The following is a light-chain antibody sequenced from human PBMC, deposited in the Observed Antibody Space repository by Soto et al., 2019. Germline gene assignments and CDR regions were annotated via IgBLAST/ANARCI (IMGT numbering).Light chain of an antibody. J-gene: IGKJ2*01. CDR1: QSVYNK. CDR2: GAS. CDR3: QQYNDWPMYS. Sequence: EIVMTQSPATLSVSPGERATLSCRASQSVYNKFAWYQQRPGQAPRLLIYGASTMATGIPARFSGGGSGTEFSLTISSLQSEDFAVYYCQQYNDWPMYSFGQGTRLEIK. V-gene: IGKV3-15*01.